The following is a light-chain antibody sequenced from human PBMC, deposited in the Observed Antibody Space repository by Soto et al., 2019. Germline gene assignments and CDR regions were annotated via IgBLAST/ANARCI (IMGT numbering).Light chain of an antibody. CDR2: SNN. CDR1: SSNIGSNY. Sequence: QSVLTQPPSASGTPGQRVIISCSGSSSNIGSNYVYWYQQLPGTAPKLLIYSNNQRPSGVPDRFSGSKSGTSASLAISGLRSEDEADYYCAAWDDSLSGWVFGGGTQLTVL. V-gene: IGLV1-47*02. J-gene: IGLJ7*01. CDR3: AAWDDSLSGWV.